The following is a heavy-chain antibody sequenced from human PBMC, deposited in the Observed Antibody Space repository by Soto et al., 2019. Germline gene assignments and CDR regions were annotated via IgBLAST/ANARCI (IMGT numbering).Heavy chain of an antibody. Sequence: EVQLLESGGGLVQPGGSLRLSCAASGFTFSNFVMGWVRRAPGQGLQWVSAIGGTSGSTYYADSVKGRFTISRDNSKDTLSLQMNSLGAEDTALYYCEKRRGDGYFDRWVRGTLVTVSS. CDR3: EKRRGDGYFDR. J-gene: IGHJ2*01. V-gene: IGHV3-23*01. CDR2: IGGTSGST. D-gene: IGHD7-27*01. CDR1: GFTFSNFV.